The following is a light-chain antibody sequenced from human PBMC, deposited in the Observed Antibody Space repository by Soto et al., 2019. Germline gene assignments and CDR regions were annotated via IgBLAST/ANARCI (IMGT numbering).Light chain of an antibody. CDR3: SSYAGSNNYV. CDR1: SSDVGGYNY. Sequence: QSALTQPPSASGSPGQSVTISCTGTSSDVGGYNYVSWYQQHPGKAPKLIIYEVTKRPSGVPDRFSGSKSDNTASLTVSGLQAEDEADYCCSSYAGSNNYVFGTGTKLTVL. CDR2: EVT. J-gene: IGLJ1*01. V-gene: IGLV2-8*01.